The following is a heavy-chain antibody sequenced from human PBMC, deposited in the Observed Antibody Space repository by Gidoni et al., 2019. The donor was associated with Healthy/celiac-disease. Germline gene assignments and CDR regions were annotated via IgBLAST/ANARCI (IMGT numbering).Heavy chain of an antibody. CDR3: ARAPVLGDFWSGYHLDY. CDR1: GGSISSINW. J-gene: IGHJ4*02. V-gene: IGHV4-4*02. Sequence: QVQLQESGPGLVKPSGTLSLTCAVSGGSISSINWWSWVRQPPGKGREWIGEIYHSGSTNYNPSLKSRVTRSVDKSKNQFSLKLSSVTAADTAVYYCARAPVLGDFWSGYHLDYWGQGTLVTVSS. CDR2: IYHSGST. D-gene: IGHD3-3*01.